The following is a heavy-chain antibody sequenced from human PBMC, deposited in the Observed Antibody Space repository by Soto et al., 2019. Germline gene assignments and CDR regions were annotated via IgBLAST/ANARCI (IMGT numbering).Heavy chain of an antibody. CDR2: IFSSGNT. CDR3: ATAKLGELLLLDF. V-gene: IGHV4-30-4*02. J-gene: IGHJ4*02. CDR1: GGSISGSNHY. Sequence: PSETLSLTCSVSGGSISGSNHYWNWIRQSPGKGPEWIGYIFSSGNTYNNPSLNTRAALSVDTFKNQFSLMLTSVTAADTAVYYCATAKLGELLLLDFWGQGILVTVSS. D-gene: IGHD3-16*01.